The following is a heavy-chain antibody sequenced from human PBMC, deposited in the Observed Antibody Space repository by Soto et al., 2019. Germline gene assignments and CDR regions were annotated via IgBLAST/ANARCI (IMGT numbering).Heavy chain of an antibody. Sequence: GGSLRLSCAASGFTFSSYGMHWVRQAPGKGLEWVAVIWYDGSNKYYADSVKGRFTISRDNSKNTLYLQMNSLRAEDTAVYYCARDLEGYGMDVWGQGTTVTVSS. CDR1: GFTFSSYG. J-gene: IGHJ6*02. CDR3: ARDLEGYGMDV. CDR2: IWYDGSNK. V-gene: IGHV3-33*01.